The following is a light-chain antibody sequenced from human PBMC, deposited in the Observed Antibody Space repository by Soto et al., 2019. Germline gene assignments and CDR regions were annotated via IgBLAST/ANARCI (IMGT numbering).Light chain of an antibody. J-gene: IGKJ1*01. CDR1: QSVSSSY. Sequence: PGERATLSCRASQSVSSSYLAWYQQKPGQAPRLLIYDASSRATGIPDRFSGSGSGTEFTLTISSLQPDDFATYYCQHYNSYSEAFGQGTKVDIK. CDR2: DAS. CDR3: QHYNSYSEA. V-gene: IGKV3-20*01.